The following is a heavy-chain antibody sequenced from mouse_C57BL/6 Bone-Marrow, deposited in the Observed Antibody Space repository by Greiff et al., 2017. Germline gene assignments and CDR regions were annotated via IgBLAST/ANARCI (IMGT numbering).Heavy chain of an antibody. CDR3: ARSLITTGVARYFDV. V-gene: IGHV1-80*01. D-gene: IGHD1-1*01. CDR1: GYAFSSYW. CDR2: IYPGDGDT. Sequence: QVQLQQSGAELVKPGASVKISCKASGYAFSSYWMNWVKQRPGKGLEWIGQIYPGDGDTNYNEKFKGKATLTADKPSSTAYMHLSSLTSEYSAVYFWARSLITTGVARYFDVWGTGTTVTVSS. J-gene: IGHJ1*03.